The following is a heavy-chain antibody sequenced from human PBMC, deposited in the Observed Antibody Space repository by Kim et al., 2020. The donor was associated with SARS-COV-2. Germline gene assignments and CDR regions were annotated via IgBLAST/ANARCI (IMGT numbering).Heavy chain of an antibody. V-gene: IGHV1-2*06. D-gene: IGHD5-18*01. Sequence: ASVKVSCKASGYTFTGYYMHWVRQAPGQGLEWMGRINPNSGGTNYAQKFQGRVTMTRDTSISTAYMELSRLRSDDTAVYYCARHPTDGYNLDWFDPWGQGTLLTVPS. CDR2: INPNSGGT. CDR3: ARHPTDGYNLDWFDP. CDR1: GYTFTGYY. J-gene: IGHJ5*02.